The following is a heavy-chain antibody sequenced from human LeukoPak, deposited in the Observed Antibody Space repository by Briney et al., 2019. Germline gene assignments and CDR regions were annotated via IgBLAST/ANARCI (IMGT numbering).Heavy chain of an antibody. J-gene: IGHJ6*02. CDR1: GGSISSSSYY. Sequence: SETLSLTCTVSGGSISSSSYYWGWIRQPPGKGLEWIGEIYHSGSTNYNPSLKSRVTISVDKSKNQISLKLSSVTAADTAVYYCARDGGLGHCSSTSCPGDGMDVWGQGTTVTVSS. V-gene: IGHV4-39*07. CDR2: IYHSGST. CDR3: ARDGGLGHCSSTSCPGDGMDV. D-gene: IGHD2-2*03.